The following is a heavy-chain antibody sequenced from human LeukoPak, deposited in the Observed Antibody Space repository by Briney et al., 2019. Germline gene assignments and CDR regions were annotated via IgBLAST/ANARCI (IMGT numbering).Heavy chain of an antibody. J-gene: IGHJ3*02. CDR3: ARDRAGWLQSADAFDI. Sequence: GGSLRLSCAASGFTFRNYGMHWVRQAPGKGLEWVAFIRFDGSNKYYADSVKGRFTISRDNPKNTLYLQMGSLRAEDMAVYYCARDRAGWLQSADAFDIWGQGTMVTVSS. D-gene: IGHD5-24*01. CDR1: GFTFRNYG. CDR2: IRFDGSNK. V-gene: IGHV3-30*02.